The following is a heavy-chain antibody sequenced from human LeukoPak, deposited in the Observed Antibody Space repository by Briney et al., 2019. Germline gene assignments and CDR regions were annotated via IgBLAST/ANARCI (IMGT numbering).Heavy chain of an antibody. CDR3: ARDLGQYYDTSDNWFDP. J-gene: IGHJ5*02. CDR1: GFTFSNYW. V-gene: IGHV3-74*01. CDR2: INSDGINT. D-gene: IGHD3-22*01. Sequence: GGSLRLSCAASGFTFSNYWMHWVRQAPGEGLVWVSRINSDGINTSYADSVKGRFTISRDNAKNTLNLQMNSLRAEDTAVYYCARDLGQYYDTSDNWFDPWGQGTLVTVSS.